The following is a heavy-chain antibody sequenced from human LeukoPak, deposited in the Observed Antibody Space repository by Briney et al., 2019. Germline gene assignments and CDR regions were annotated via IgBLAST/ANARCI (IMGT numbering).Heavy chain of an antibody. CDR1: GGSISWYY. Sequence: PAETLSLTCTVSGGSISWYYWSWIRQPPGKGLEWIGYIYYTGSTNYNPSLKSRVTISVDTPRDDFSLKLTSVTAADTAVYYCASFSGTSRFEYWGQGILVTVSS. V-gene: IGHV4-59*01. CDR2: IYYTGST. CDR3: ASFSGTSRFEY. J-gene: IGHJ4*02. D-gene: IGHD1-26*01.